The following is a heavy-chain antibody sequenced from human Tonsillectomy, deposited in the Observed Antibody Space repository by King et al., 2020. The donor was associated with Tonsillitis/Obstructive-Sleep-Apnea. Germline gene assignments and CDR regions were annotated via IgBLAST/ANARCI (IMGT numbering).Heavy chain of an antibody. CDR3: ATEAADGFDY. Sequence: QLQESGPGLVKPSETLSLTCTVSGVSISTYYWSWIRQPRGKGLEWIGYTYYSGSTNYNPSLKSRVTISVDTSKNQFSLKLSSVTAADTAMYYCATEAADGFDYWGRGTLVTVSS. J-gene: IGHJ4*02. D-gene: IGHD6-13*01. CDR2: TYYSGST. V-gene: IGHV4-59*01. CDR1: GVSISTYY.